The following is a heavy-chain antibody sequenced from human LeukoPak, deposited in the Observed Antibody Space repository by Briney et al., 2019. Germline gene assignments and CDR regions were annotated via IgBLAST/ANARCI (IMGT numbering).Heavy chain of an antibody. Sequence: PSETLSLTCTVSGDSITGYYWGWIRQPPGKGLEWIGNIYYTGNTYYNASLKSRVTISVDTSKNQFSLKVISMTAADTAVYYCARGDYGSGTYLWGSWGQGILVTVSP. D-gene: IGHD3-10*01. CDR1: GDSITGYY. CDR2: IYYTGNT. V-gene: IGHV4-39*07. CDR3: ARGDYGSGTYLWGS. J-gene: IGHJ5*02.